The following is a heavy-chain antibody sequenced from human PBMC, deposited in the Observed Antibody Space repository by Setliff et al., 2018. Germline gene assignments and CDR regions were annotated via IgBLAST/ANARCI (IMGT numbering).Heavy chain of an antibody. CDR1: GYSFSSYW. CDR2: IWYDGNNK. D-gene: IGHD2-2*01. V-gene: IGHV3-33*01. Sequence: GESLKISCKGSGYSFSSYWIAWVRQAPGKGLEWVAVIWYDGNNKDHADSVKGRFTISRDNSKNTLYLQMDSLRVEDTAVYYCVRGEMFSTSPRADWCKGTQVTVSS. CDR3: VRGEMFSTSPRAD. J-gene: IGHJ4*02.